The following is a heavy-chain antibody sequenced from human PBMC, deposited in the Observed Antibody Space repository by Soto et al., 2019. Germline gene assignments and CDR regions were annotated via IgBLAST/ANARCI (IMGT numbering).Heavy chain of an antibody. D-gene: IGHD3-3*01. J-gene: IGHJ5*02. V-gene: IGHV3-23*01. CDR2: ISGSGGST. Sequence: EVQLLESGGGLVQPGGSLRLSCAASGFTFSSYAMSWVRQAPGKGLERVSAISGSGGSTYYADSVKGRFTISRDNSKNTLYLQMNSLRAEDTAVYYCAKDTPPGEWLPNWFDPWGQGTLVTVSS. CDR1: GFTFSSYA. CDR3: AKDTPPGEWLPNWFDP.